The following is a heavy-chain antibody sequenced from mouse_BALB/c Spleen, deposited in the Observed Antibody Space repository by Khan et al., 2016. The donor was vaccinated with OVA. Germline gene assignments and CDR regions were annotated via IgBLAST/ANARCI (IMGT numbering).Heavy chain of an antibody. CDR1: GYSITSGYG. Sequence: EVKLLESGPGLVKPSQSLSLTCTVTGYSITSGYGWNWIRQFPGNKLEWMGYISYSGCTNYNPSLKSRISITRDTSKNQFFLQLNSVTTEDTATYYCARTARIKYWGQGTTLTGSS. J-gene: IGHJ2*01. CDR3: ARTARIKY. CDR2: ISYSGCT. D-gene: IGHD1-2*01. V-gene: IGHV3-2*02.